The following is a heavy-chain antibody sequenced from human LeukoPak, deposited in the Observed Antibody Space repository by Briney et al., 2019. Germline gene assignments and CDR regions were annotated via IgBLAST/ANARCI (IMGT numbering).Heavy chain of an antibody. D-gene: IGHD3-22*01. CDR3: ARDRAEYYYDSSGPWGAFDI. CDR2: IIPIFGTA. CDR1: GGTFSSYA. Sequence: WASVKVSCKASGGTFSSYAISWVRQAPGQGLEWMGGIIPIFGTANYAQKFQGRVTITADKSTSTAYMELSSLRSEDTAVYYCARDRAEYYYDSSGPWGAFDIWGQGTMVTVSS. V-gene: IGHV1-69*06. J-gene: IGHJ3*02.